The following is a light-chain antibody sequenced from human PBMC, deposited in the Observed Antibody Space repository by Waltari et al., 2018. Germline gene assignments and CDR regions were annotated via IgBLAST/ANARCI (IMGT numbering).Light chain of an antibody. Sequence: SSELTQDPSVSVALGMTVRITCQGDSLQTYYASWYQQRPGQPPVLVIDGKNNRPSGIPDRFSGSSSGNTASLTISGAQAEDEADYYCNSRDSSGNHVLFGGGTKLTVL. CDR1: SLQTYY. CDR3: NSRDSSGNHVL. J-gene: IGLJ2*01. V-gene: IGLV3-19*01. CDR2: GKN.